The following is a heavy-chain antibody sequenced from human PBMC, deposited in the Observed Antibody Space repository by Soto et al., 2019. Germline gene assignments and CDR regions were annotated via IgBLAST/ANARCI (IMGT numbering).Heavy chain of an antibody. V-gene: IGHV3-7*05. CDR3: ARVRYRVTIFYFDY. J-gene: IGHJ4*02. CDR2: IKQDGSEK. Sequence: GGSLRLSCAASGFTFSSYWMSWVRQAPGKGLEWVANIKQDGSEKYYVDSVKGRFTISRDNAKNSLYLQMNSLRAEDTAVYYCARVRYRVTIFYFDYWGQGTLVTVSS. D-gene: IGHD3-3*02. CDR1: GFTFSSYW.